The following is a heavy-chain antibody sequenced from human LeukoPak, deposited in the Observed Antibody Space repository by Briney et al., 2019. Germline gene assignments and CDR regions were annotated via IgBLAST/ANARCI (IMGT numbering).Heavy chain of an antibody. CDR1: GFTFSNYV. D-gene: IGHD3-10*01. J-gene: IGHJ4*02. V-gene: IGHV3-30*03. CDR2: IAYDGRNK. CDR3: ARDRGLYGTMVRGVKYAFDY. Sequence: GGSLRLSCAASGFTFSNYVTHWVRQAPGKGLEWVTVIAYDGRNKYFADSVKGRFTISRDNAKNSLYLQMNSLRDEDTAVYYCARDRGLYGTMVRGVKYAFDYWGQGTLVTVSS.